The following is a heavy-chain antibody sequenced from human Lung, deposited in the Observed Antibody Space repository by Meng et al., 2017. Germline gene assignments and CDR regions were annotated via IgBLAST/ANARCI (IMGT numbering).Heavy chain of an antibody. Sequence: QGQLVQSGAEMKKPGTSVKVSCKASGYTLSSDGFSWVRQAPGQGLEWLGWINTYNGKTDYAQKFQGRITMTTDTFTSTAYMELRNLRSDDTAVYYCATRGNPYLNCWGQGTLVTVSS. CDR2: INTYNGKT. J-gene: IGHJ4*02. CDR3: ATRGNPYLNC. CDR1: GYTLSSDG. V-gene: IGHV1-18*01.